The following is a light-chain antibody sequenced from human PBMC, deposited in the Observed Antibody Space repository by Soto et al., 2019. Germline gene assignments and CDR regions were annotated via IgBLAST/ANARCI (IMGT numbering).Light chain of an antibody. Sequence: QSALTQPASVSGSPGQSITISCTGTSSDVGGYNYVSWYQQHPGKAPKLVIFEVSIRPSGVSIRFSGSTSGNTASLTISGLQTEDEADYYCSSYTSRPTLFVFGSGTKVTVL. CDR2: EVS. J-gene: IGLJ1*01. V-gene: IGLV2-14*01. CDR1: SSDVGGYNY. CDR3: SSYTSRPTLFV.